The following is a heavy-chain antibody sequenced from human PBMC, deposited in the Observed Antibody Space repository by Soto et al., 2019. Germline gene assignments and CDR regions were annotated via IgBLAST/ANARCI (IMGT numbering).Heavy chain of an antibody. Sequence: GGSLRLSSAASGFTFSSYAMHWVRQSPGEGLEWVSYISSSGSTIYYADSVKGRFTISRDNAKNSLYLQMNSLRAEDTAVYFGSILRKLLSAFVIPGPGIMVTV. CDR1: GFTFSSYA. CDR3: SILRKLLSAFVI. V-gene: IGHV3-48*04. D-gene: IGHD2-2*01. CDR2: ISSSGSTI. J-gene: IGHJ3*02.